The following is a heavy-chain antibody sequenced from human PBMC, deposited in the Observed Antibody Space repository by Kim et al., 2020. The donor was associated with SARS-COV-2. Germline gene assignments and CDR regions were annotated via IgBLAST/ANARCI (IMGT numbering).Heavy chain of an antibody. V-gene: IGHV3-7*03. CDR2: QDGSGS. J-gene: IGHJ4*02. CDR3: ARDWGDY. D-gene: IGHD3-16*01. Sequence: QDGSGSYYVDAVRGRFTISGDNAENSFYLQMNSLRADDTAVYYCARDWGDYWGQGTLVTVSS.